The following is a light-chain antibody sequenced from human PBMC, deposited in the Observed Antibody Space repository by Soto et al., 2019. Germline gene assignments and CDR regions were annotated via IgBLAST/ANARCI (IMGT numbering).Light chain of an antibody. J-gene: IGKJ3*01. V-gene: IGKV4-1*01. CDR2: WAS. Sequence: DIVMTQSPDSLAVSLGERATINCKSSQSVLYSPNNKNYLAWYQQKPGQPPKLLIYWASTRESGVPGRFSASGSGTDFTLTISGLQAEDVAVYYCQQYYSTPLTFGPGTKVEI. CDR3: QQYYSTPLT. CDR1: QSVLYSPNNKNY.